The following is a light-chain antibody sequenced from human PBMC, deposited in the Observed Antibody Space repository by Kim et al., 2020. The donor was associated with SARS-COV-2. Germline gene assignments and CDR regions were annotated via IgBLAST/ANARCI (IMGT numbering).Light chain of an antibody. Sequence: DIQMTQSPSFLSASVGDRVTITCRANQSVSDWLAWYQQKPGRAPNPLIYKASTLQSGVPSRFGGRGSGTEFTLTISSLQPDDFATYFCHHYNTYSTFGQGTKVDIK. CDR1: QSVSDW. V-gene: IGKV1-5*03. CDR2: KAS. CDR3: HHYNTYST. J-gene: IGKJ1*01.